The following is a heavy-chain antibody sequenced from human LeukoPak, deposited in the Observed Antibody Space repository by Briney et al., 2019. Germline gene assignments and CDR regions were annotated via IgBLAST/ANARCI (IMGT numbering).Heavy chain of an antibody. CDR2: MNPNSGNT. D-gene: IGHD2-15*01. CDR1: GYTFTSYD. CDR3: ARGPRSRSGGSCYGDY. V-gene: IGHV1-8*01. J-gene: IGHJ4*02. Sequence: ASVKVSCKASGYTFTSYDINWVRQATGQGLEWMGWMNPNSGNTGYAQKFQGRVTMTRNTSISTAYMELSSLRSEDTAVYYCARGPRSRSGGSCYGDYWGQGTLVTVSS.